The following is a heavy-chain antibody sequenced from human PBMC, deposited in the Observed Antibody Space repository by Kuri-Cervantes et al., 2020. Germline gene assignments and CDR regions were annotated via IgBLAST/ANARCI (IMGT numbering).Heavy chain of an antibody. CDR2: ISSSSSYI. CDR3: AREGGFASGSSPLYYYYGMDV. Sequence: GGSLRLSCAASGFTFSSYSMNWVRQAPGKGLEWVSSISSSSSYIYYADSVKGRFTISRDNAKNSLYLQMNSLRGEDTAVYYCAREGGFASGSSPLYYYYGMDVWGQGTTVTVSS. D-gene: IGHD3-10*01. J-gene: IGHJ6*02. CDR1: GFTFSSYS. V-gene: IGHV3-21*01.